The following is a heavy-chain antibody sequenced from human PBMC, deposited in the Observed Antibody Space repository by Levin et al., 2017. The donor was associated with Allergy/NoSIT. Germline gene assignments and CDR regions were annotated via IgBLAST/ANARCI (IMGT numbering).Heavy chain of an antibody. CDR3: ARERVITIFGVARPYGMDV. CDR1: GFTFSSYS. CDR2: ISSSSSTI. D-gene: IGHD3-3*01. V-gene: IGHV3-48*04. Sequence: GESLKISCAASGFTFSSYSMNWVRQAPGKGLEWVSYISSSSSTIYYADSVKGRFTISRDNAKNSLYLQMNSLRAEDTAVYYCARERVITIFGVARPYGMDVWGQGTTVTVSS. J-gene: IGHJ6*02.